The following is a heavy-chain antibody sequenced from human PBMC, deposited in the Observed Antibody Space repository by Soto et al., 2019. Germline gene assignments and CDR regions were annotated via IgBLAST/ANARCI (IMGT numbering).Heavy chain of an antibody. J-gene: IGHJ4*02. V-gene: IGHV3-33*01. CDR1: GFTFSNYG. CDR3: ARDLQKGTPGDY. D-gene: IGHD1-1*01. CDR2: IWFDGGNK. Sequence: QVQLVESGGGVVQPGRSLRLSCAASGFTFSNYGMHWVRQAPGKGLEWVAIIWFDGGNKYYADSVKGRFTISRDNSKNTLYLLMSGLRAEDTAMYYCARDLQKGTPGDYWGQGTLVTVSS.